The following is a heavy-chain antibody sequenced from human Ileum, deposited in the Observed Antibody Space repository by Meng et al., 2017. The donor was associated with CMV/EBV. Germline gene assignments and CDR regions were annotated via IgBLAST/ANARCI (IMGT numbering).Heavy chain of an antibody. CDR1: EFTSSNYW. Sequence: GGSLRLSCAASEFTSSNYWMHWVRQAPGKGLDWVSLISGTDDSTYYADSVRGRFTISRDNSKSTVYLQMNSLRDEDTAVYYCVKTGGSIDYWGQGTLVTVSS. CDR3: VKTGGSIDY. J-gene: IGHJ4*02. D-gene: IGHD1-14*01. CDR2: ISGTDDST. V-gene: IGHV3-23*01.